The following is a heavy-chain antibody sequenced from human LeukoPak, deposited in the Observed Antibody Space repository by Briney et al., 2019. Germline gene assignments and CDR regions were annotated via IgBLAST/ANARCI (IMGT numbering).Heavy chain of an antibody. CDR1: GFTFSSYA. CDR3: ARVDPGVDAFDI. Sequence: GGSLRLSCAASGFTFSSYAMNWVRQAPGKGLEWVSVIYRGGNTYYADSVKGRFTISRHNSKNTLYLQMNSLRAEDTAVYYCARVDPGVDAFDIWGQGTMVTVSS. D-gene: IGHD3-10*01. CDR2: IYRGGNT. J-gene: IGHJ3*02. V-gene: IGHV3-53*04.